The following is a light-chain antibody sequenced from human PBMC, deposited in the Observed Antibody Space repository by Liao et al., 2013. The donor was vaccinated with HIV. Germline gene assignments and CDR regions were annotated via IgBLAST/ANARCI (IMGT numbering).Light chain of an antibody. CDR3: QAWVSSTAV. J-gene: IGLJ2*01. Sequence: SYELTQPPSVSVSPGQTASITCSGDKLGDKYACWYQQKPGQSPVLVIYQDSKRPSGIPERFSGSNSATTATLTISGTQAMDEADYYCQAWVSSTAVFGGGTKLTVL. CDR1: KLGDKY. CDR2: QDS. V-gene: IGLV3-1*01.